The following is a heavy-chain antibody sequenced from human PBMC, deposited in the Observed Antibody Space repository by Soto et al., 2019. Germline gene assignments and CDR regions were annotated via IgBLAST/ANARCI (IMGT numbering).Heavy chain of an antibody. D-gene: IGHD2-8*01. Sequence: GWSLRLACAASRFTFSTYAMNWVRQTPEKGLEWVSVISGSGDSTYYADSVKGRSTISRDNSKNTLFLQMNSLRAEDTAVYYWPKGIGGGNSVYFDSWGRGTLV. CDR1: RFTFSTYA. CDR3: PKGIGGGNSVYFDS. J-gene: IGHJ4*02. V-gene: IGHV3-23*01. CDR2: ISGSGDST.